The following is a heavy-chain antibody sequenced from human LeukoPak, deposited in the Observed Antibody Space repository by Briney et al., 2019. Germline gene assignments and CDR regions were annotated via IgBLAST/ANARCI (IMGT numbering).Heavy chain of an antibody. V-gene: IGHV4-34*01. CDR1: GGSFSGYY. J-gene: IGHJ6*03. CDR3: ARGLTELGTAYYYYMDV. D-gene: IGHD7-27*01. CDR2: IIHSGST. Sequence: PSETLSLTCGVYGGSFSGYYWSWIRQSPGKGLEWIADIIHSGSTNYNSSLKSRVTISLDTSKNQFSLNLTSVTAADTAVYYCARGLTELGTAYYYYMDVWGKGTTVIVSS.